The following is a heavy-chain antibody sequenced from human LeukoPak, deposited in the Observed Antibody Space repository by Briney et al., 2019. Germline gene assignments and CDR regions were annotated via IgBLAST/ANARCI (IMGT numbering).Heavy chain of an antibody. D-gene: IGHD2-15*01. V-gene: IGHV5-51*01. CDR3: ARRGYCSGGNCFSAPFDY. CDR1: GYSFTSYW. Sequence: GESLKISCKGSGYSFTSYWIGWVRQMPGKGLEWMGIIYPGDSDTRYSPSFQGQVTISADKSNSTAYLHWSSLKASDTAMYYCARRGYCSGGNCFSAPFDYWGQGTLVTVSS. CDR2: IYPGDSDT. J-gene: IGHJ4*02.